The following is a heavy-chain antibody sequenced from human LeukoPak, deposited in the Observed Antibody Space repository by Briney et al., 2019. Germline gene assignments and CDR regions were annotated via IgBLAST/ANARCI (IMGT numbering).Heavy chain of an antibody. D-gene: IGHD6-19*01. CDR3: ARRHSSGWFYY. Sequence: PSETLSLTCTVSGYSISNGYYWDWIRQPPGRGLEWIGNIYRSGSTSHNPSLKSRVTISVDTSKNQFSLKVNSVTAADTAVYYCARRHSSGWFYYWGQGTLVTVSS. CDR2: IYRSGST. CDR1: GYSISNGYY. V-gene: IGHV4-38-2*02. J-gene: IGHJ4*02.